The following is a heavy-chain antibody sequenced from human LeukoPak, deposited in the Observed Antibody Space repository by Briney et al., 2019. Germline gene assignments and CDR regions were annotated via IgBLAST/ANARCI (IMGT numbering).Heavy chain of an antibody. CDR1: GGSLRSFY. V-gene: IGHV4-4*09. CDR3: ARNGNYGLGWFDP. J-gene: IGHJ5*02. CDR2: VFPTGTT. Sequence: SETLSLTCTVSGGSLRSFYWGWIRQPPGKGPEWIGFVFPTGTTNYNPSLRSRVAMSVDMSENQFSLKLSSVTAADTAVYYCARNGNYGLGWFDPWGQGTLVTVSS. D-gene: IGHD3-16*01.